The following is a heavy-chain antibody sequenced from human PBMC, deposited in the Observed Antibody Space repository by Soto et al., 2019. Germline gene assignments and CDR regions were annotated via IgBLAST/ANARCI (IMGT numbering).Heavy chain of an antibody. Sequence: GGSVKVSFKGSGYSFPSYDINWVGQATGQGLEWMGWMNPNSGNTGYAQKFQGRVTMTRNTSISTAYMELSSLRSEDTAVYYCARTLYGDNVDYWGQGTLVTVS. V-gene: IGHV1-8*01. CDR3: ARTLYGDNVDY. D-gene: IGHD4-17*01. CDR2: MNPNSGNT. J-gene: IGHJ4*02. CDR1: GYSFPSYD.